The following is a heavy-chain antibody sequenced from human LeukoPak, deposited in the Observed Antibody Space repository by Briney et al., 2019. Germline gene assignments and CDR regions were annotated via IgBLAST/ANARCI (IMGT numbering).Heavy chain of an antibody. J-gene: IGHJ4*02. CDR2: IYSGGST. Sequence: TGGSLRLSCAASGFTVSSNYMSWVRQAPGKGLEWVSVIYSGGSTYYADSVKGRFTISRDNSKNTLYLHMKSLRAEDAAVYYCAKAPVTSCRGAYCYPFDSWGQGTVVTVSS. CDR3: AKAPVTSCRGAYCYPFDS. D-gene: IGHD2-21*01. CDR1: GFTVSSNY. V-gene: IGHV3-53*01.